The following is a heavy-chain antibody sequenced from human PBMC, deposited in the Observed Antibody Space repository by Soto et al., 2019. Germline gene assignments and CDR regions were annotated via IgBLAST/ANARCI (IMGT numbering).Heavy chain of an antibody. CDR3: ARGLLRYFDWLFYGMDV. Sequence: GGSLRLSCAASGFTVSSNYMSWVRQAPGKGLEWVSVIYSGGSTYYADSVKGRFTISRDNSKNTLYLQMNSLRAEDTAMYYCARGLLRYFDWLFYGMDVWGQGTTVTVSS. D-gene: IGHD3-9*01. CDR1: GFTVSSNY. J-gene: IGHJ6*02. V-gene: IGHV3-53*01. CDR2: IYSGGST.